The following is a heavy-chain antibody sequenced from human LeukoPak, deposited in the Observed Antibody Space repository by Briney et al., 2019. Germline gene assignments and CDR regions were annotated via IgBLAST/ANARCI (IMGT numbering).Heavy chain of an antibody. J-gene: IGHJ4*02. D-gene: IGHD4-11*01. CDR3: ARGPYTDY. V-gene: IGHV3-74*01. CDR2: ISGDGINT. Sequence: PGGSLRLSCAASGFTFSNDYMHWVRQAPGKGLVWVSRISGDGINTAYADSVKGRFTISRDNAKNSLSLQMNSLRAEDTAVYYCARGPYTDYWGQGTLVTVSS. CDR1: GFTFSNDY.